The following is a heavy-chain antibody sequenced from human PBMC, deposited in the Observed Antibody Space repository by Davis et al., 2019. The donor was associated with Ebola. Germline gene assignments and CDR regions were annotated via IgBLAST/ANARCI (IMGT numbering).Heavy chain of an antibody. J-gene: IGHJ4*02. D-gene: IGHD3-3*01. CDR3: AKSTYYDFWGPFDY. CDR2: ISGSGGST. Sequence: GESLKISCAASGFTFSSYAMSWVRQAPGKGLEWVSAISGSGGSTYYADSVKGRFTSSRDNSKNTLYLQMNSLRAEDTAVYYCAKSTYYDFWGPFDYWGQGTLVTVSS. CDR1: GFTFSSYA. V-gene: IGHV3-23*01.